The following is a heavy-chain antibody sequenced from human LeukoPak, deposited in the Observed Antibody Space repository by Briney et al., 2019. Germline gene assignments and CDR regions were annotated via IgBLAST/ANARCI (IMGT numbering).Heavy chain of an antibody. V-gene: IGHV3-23*01. CDR3: AKDYFPMDV. CDR2: IGSSGVST. CDR1: GFTFSSYA. D-gene: IGHD2/OR15-2a*01. J-gene: IGHJ6*03. Sequence: GGSLRLSCAASGFTFSSYAMSWVRQAPGKGLEWVSAIGSSGVSTYFADSVNGRFTISRDNSKNTLYLQMSSLRAEDTAVYYCAKDYFPMDVWGKGTTVTVSS.